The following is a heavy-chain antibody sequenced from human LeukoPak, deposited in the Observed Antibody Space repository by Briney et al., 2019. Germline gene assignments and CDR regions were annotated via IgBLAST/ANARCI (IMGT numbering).Heavy chain of an antibody. CDR1: GGSISSYY. CDR2: IYYSGST. Sequence: SETLSLTCTVSGGSISSYYWSWIRQPPGKGLEWIGYIYYSGSTNYNPSLKSRVTISVDTSKNQFSLKLSSATAADTAVYYCARRLVMDGGNSFEAFDIWGQGTMVTVSS. D-gene: IGHD4-23*01. CDR3: ARRLVMDGGNSFEAFDI. V-gene: IGHV4-59*01. J-gene: IGHJ3*02.